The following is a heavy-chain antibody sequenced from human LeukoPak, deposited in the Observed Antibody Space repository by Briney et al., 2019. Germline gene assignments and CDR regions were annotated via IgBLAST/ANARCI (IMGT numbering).Heavy chain of an antibody. CDR1: GFTFSSYA. J-gene: IGHJ4*02. D-gene: IGHD5-18*01. CDR2: ISGSGGST. V-gene: IGHV3-23*01. CDR3: AAGPVMVRLVDY. Sequence: PGGSLRLSCAASGFTFSSYAMSWVRQAPGKGLEWVSAISGSGGSTYYADSVKGRFTISRDNSKNTLYLQMNSLRAEDTAVYYCAAGPVMVRLVDYGGQGTLVTVSS.